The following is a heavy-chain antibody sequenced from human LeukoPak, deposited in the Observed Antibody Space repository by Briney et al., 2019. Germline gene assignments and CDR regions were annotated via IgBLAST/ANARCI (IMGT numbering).Heavy chain of an antibody. CDR3: ARQRPGYINDAFDI. D-gene: IGHD5-24*01. V-gene: IGHV5-51*01. J-gene: IGHJ3*02. CDR1: GCSFSNEW. Sequence: GESLKISCKASGCSFSNEWIGWVRQVPGKGLEWMGIIYPGDSDTRYSPSLQGQVTISADKSINTAFLQWSSLGASDTAIYFCARQRPGYINDAFDIWGQGTRVTVSS. CDR2: IYPGDSDT.